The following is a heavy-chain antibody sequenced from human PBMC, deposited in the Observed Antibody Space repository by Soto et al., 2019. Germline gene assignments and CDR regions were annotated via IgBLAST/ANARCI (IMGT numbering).Heavy chain of an antibody. CDR2: IWYDGSNK. D-gene: IGHD6-13*01. CDR1: GFTFSNYG. CDR3: ARAAAGNSPFDY. Sequence: PGGSLRLSCAASGFTFSNYGMHWVRQAPGKVLEWVAVIWYDGSNKYYADSVKGRFTISRDNSKNTLYLQMDSLRAEDTAVYYCARAAAGNSPFDYWGQGTLVPGSS. V-gene: IGHV3-33*01. J-gene: IGHJ4*02.